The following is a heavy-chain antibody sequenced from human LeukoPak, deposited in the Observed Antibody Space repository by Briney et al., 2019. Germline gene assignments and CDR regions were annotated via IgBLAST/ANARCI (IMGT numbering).Heavy chain of an antibody. V-gene: IGHV1-2*06. CDR2: LNPHTSGA. Sequence: ASVKVSCKASGYTFTDYYIHWVRQAPGQGLEWMGQLNPHTSGANYPQKFQGRVSMTRDTSINTAYIEVSRLTSDDTAVYYCARVTWKTVIAAPDYWGQGTLVTVSS. D-gene: IGHD2-21*01. CDR1: GYTFTDYY. CDR3: ARVTWKTVIAAPDY. J-gene: IGHJ4*02.